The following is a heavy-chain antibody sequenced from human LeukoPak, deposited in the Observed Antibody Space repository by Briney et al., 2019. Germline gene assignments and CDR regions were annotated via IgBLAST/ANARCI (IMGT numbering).Heavy chain of an antibody. D-gene: IGHD3-22*01. Sequence: SQTLSLTCTVSAGSINSGDYYWSWIRQPAGKGLEWIGRIYSPGTNYNYNPSVKSRVTISIDTSKNQFSLKLTSVTAADTAVYYCARGIGTSYDSSRDAFDIWSQGTMVTVSS. CDR2: IYSPGT. V-gene: IGHV4-61*02. CDR3: ARGIGTSYDSSRDAFDI. CDR1: AGSINSGDYY. J-gene: IGHJ3*02.